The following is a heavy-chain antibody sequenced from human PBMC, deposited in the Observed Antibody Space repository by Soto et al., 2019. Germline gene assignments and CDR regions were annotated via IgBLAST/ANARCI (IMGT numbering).Heavy chain of an antibody. V-gene: IGHV1-18*01. D-gene: IGHD2-2*01. CDR3: ARVVPGAEAWFGP. CDR2: ISLYSDGT. CDR1: GYTFSNYG. Sequence: QVQLVQSGGEVKRHGASVKVSCKTSGYTFSNYGITWVRQAPGQPLEWLGWISLYSDGTNYAQKFQGRVSMTTDTSKTTAYMELRSLRSDDTAVYYCARVVPGAEAWFGPWGQGTHVTVSS. J-gene: IGHJ5*02.